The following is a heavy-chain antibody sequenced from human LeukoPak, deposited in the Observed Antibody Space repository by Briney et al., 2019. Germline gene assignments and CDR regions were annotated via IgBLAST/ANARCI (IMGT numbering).Heavy chain of an antibody. J-gene: IGHJ6*03. Sequence: PGRSLRLSCAASGFTFSSYAMHWVRQAPGKGLEWVAVISYDGSNKYYADSVKGRFTISRDNSKNTMYLQMNSLRAEDTAVYYCAKEYYYYYYYMDVWGKGTTVTVSS. CDR1: GFTFSSYA. CDR2: ISYDGSNK. V-gene: IGHV3-30-3*01. CDR3: AKEYYYYYYYMDV.